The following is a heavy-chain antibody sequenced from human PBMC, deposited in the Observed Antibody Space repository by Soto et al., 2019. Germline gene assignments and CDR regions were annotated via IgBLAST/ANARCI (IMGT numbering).Heavy chain of an antibody. CDR3: AGESFDSRPSYYYYGMDV. Sequence: GGSLRLSCAASGFTFSNYGMHWVRQTPGKGLEWVAIIWYDDGNSKYYADSVKGRFTISRDNSKNTLYLEMNSLRAEDTAVYYCAGESFDSRPSYYYYGMDVWGQGTTVTLSS. J-gene: IGHJ6*02. V-gene: IGHV3-33*01. CDR1: GFTFSNYG. D-gene: IGHD3-22*01. CDR2: IWYDDGNSK.